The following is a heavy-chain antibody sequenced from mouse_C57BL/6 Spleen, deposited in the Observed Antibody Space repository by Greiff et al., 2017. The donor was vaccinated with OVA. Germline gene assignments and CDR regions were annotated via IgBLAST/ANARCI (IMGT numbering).Heavy chain of an antibody. D-gene: IGHD2-3*01. CDR1: GYTFTDYY. V-gene: IGHV1-19*01. Sequence: VQLQQSGPVLVKPGASVKMSCKASGYTFTDYYMNWVKQSHGKSLEWIGVINPYNGGTSYNQKFKGKATLTVDKSSSTAYMELNSLTSEDSAVYYCARARIYDGYYLAYWGQGTLVTVSA. CDR3: ARARIYDGYYLAY. J-gene: IGHJ3*01. CDR2: INPYNGGT.